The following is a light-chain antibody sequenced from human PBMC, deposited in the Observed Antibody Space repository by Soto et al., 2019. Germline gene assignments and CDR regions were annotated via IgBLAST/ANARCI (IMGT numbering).Light chain of an antibody. CDR2: GAS. CDR1: QSVSNNY. V-gene: IGKV3-20*01. CDR3: QQYGISGT. Sequence: NGLTQFPGTLSLSPGERATLSCRASQSVSNNYLAWYQQKPGQAPRLLIYGASNRATGIPDRFSGSGSGTDFTLTISRLEPEDFAVYYCQQYGISGTFGQGTKVDIK. J-gene: IGKJ1*01.